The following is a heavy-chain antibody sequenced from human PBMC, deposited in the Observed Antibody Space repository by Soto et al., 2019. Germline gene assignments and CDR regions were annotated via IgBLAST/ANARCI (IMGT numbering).Heavy chain of an antibody. Sequence: LRLSCAASGFTFSSYGMHWVRQAPGKGLEWVAVISYDGRNKYYADSVKGRFTISRDNSKNTLYLQMSSLRPEDTAVYYCVEDGSSGWPYYYGMDVWGQGTTVTVSS. CDR3: VEDGSSGWPYYYGMDV. CDR1: GFTFSSYG. J-gene: IGHJ6*02. D-gene: IGHD6-19*01. V-gene: IGHV3-30*18. CDR2: ISYDGRNK.